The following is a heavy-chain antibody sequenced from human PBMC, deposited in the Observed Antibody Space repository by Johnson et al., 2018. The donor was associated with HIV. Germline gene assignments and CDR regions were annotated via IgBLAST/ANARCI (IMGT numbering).Heavy chain of an antibody. V-gene: IGHV3-9*01. CDR3: AKEQYYPDDAFDI. D-gene: IGHD2/OR15-2a*01. CDR1: GFTFDDYA. J-gene: IGHJ3*02. CDR2: ISWNSGSI. Sequence: VESGGGLVQPGRSLRLSCAASGFTFDDYAMHWVRQAPGKGLEWVSGISWNSGSIGYADSVKGRFTISRDNAKNSLYLQMNSLRAEDTALYYCAKEQYYPDDAFDIWGQGTMVTVSS.